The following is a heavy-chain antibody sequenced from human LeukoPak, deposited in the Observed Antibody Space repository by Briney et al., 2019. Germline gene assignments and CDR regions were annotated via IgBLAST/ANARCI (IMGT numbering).Heavy chain of an antibody. J-gene: IGHJ4*02. CDR2: IYYSGST. CDR3: ARQSFYYYDSSGKEDDY. V-gene: IGHV4-39*01. CDR1: GGSISSSSYY. Sequence: SETLSLTCTASGGSISSSSYYWGWICQPPGKGLEWIGSIYYSGSTYYNPCLKSRVTISVDTSKNQFSLKLSSVTAADTAVYYCARQSFYYYDSSGKEDDYWGQGTLVTVSS. D-gene: IGHD3-22*01.